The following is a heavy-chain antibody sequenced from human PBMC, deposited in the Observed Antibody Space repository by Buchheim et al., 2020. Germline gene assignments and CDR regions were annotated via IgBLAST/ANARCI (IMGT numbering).Heavy chain of an antibody. CDR3: ARDHTVRGLFYGMDV. V-gene: IGHV3-30*04. J-gene: IGHJ6*02. CDR2: ISYDGSNK. D-gene: IGHD4-11*01. CDR1: GFTFSSYA. Sequence: QVQLVESGGGVVQPGRSLRLSCAASGFTFSSYAMHWVRQAPGKGLEWVAVISYDGSNKYYADSVKGRFTISRDNSKNPLYLQMNSLRAEDTAVYYCARDHTVRGLFYGMDVWGQGTT.